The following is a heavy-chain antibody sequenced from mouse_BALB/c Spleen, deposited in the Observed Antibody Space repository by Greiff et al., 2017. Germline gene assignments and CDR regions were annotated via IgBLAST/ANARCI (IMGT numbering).Heavy chain of an antibody. D-gene: IGHD2-10*02. CDR2: IWAGGST. V-gene: IGHV2-9*02. Sequence: VMLVESGPGLVAPSQCLSITCTASGFSLTSYGVHWVRQPPGKGLEWLGVIWAGGSTNYNSALMSRLSISTDNSTSQVFLQMNSLQTDDTAMYYCAREEYGATWFAYWGQGTLVTVSA. CDR1: GFSLTSYG. J-gene: IGHJ3*01. CDR3: AREEYGATWFAY.